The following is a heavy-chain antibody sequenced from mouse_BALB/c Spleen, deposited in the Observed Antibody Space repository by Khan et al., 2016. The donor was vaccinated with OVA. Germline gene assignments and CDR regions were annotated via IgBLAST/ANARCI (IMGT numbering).Heavy chain of an antibody. V-gene: IGHV1-80*01. D-gene: IGHD3-1*01. CDR2: IYPGDGNT. CDR1: GYAFSNYW. Sequence: QVRLQQSGAELVRPGSSMKISCKASGYAFSNYWMNWVRQGPGKGLEWIGQIYPGDGNTNYNGKFKDKVTLTAEKSSSTAYMQLSSLTYEDSAVYFCERSGSGVFAYWGQGTLVTVAA. J-gene: IGHJ3*01. CDR3: ERSGSGVFAY.